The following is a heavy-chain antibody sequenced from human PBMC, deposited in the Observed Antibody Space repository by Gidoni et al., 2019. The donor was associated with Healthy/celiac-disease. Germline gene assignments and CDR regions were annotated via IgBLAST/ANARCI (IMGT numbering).Heavy chain of an antibody. CDR1: GYSISSGYY. D-gene: IGHD3-10*01. Sequence: QVQLPESVPGLVKPSETLSLTCAVSGYSISSGYYWGWIRQPPGKGLEWIGSIYHSGSTYYNPSLKSRVTISVDTSKNQFSLKLSSVTAADTAVYYCARAEGSGSYYNLNWFDPWGQGTLVTVSS. CDR2: IYHSGST. CDR3: ARAEGSGSYYNLNWFDP. J-gene: IGHJ5*02. V-gene: IGHV4-38-2*01.